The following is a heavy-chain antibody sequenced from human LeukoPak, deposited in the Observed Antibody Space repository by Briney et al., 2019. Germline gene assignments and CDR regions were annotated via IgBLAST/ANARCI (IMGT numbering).Heavy chain of an antibody. CDR2: IYYSGST. CDR1: GGSFSGYY. Sequence: SETLSLTCAVYGGSFSGYYWSWIRQPPGKGLEWIGSIYYSGSTYYNPSLKSRVTISVDTSKNQFSLKLSSVTAADTAVYYCARVGVASFDYWGQGTLVTVSS. CDR3: ARVGVASFDY. J-gene: IGHJ4*02. D-gene: IGHD1-26*01. V-gene: IGHV4-34*01.